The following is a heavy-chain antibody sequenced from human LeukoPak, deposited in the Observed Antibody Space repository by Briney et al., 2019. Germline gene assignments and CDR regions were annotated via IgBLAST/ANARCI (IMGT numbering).Heavy chain of an antibody. D-gene: IGHD2-21*01. V-gene: IGHV3-30*01. Sequence: PGGSLRLSCEASVFTFSTYAMHWVRQAPGKGLEWVSEISYDGSNEYYADSVKGRFTISRGKSKNTLYLQMNSLTAEDSAVYYCARAKVRGVSFFAYWGQGTLVTVSS. CDR2: ISYDGSNE. CDR1: VFTFSTYA. CDR3: ARAKVRGVSFFAY. J-gene: IGHJ4*02.